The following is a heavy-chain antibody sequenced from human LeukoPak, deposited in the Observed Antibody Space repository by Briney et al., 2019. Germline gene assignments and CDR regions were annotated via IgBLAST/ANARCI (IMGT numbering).Heavy chain of an antibody. CDR3: ARDSLWFGEILRSY. CDR2: IFHSGST. Sequence: SGTLSLTCAVSGGSISSNNWWSWVRQPPEKGLEWIGEIFHSGSTYYNPSLKSRVTISVDTSKNQFSLKLTSVTAADTAVYYCARDSLWFGEILRSYWGQGTLVTVSS. CDR1: GGSISSNNW. D-gene: IGHD3-10*01. V-gene: IGHV4-4*02. J-gene: IGHJ4*02.